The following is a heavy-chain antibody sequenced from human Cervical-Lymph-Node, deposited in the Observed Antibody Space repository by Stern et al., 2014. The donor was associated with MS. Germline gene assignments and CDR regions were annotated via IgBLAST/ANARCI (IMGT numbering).Heavy chain of an antibody. V-gene: IGHV3-21*01. CDR3: ARALDCGGDCYPFDY. Sequence: VQLVPSGGGLVKPGGSLRLYCAASGFTFSDNNMHWVRQAQGKGLEWVSSITSVGRYVKYADSVKGRFTISRDNAKNSLFLQLNSLRAEDTAVYYCARALDCGGDCYPFDYWGQGTLVTVSS. CDR1: GFTFSDNN. D-gene: IGHD2-21*01. CDR2: ITSVGRYV. J-gene: IGHJ4*02.